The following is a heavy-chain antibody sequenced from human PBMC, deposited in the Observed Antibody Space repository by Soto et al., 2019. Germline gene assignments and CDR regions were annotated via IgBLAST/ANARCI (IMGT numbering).Heavy chain of an antibody. CDR3: AKFGGGSGWYEGIDY. Sequence: EVQLLESGGGLVQPGGSLRLSCAASGFTFSSYAMSWVRQAPGKGLEWVPAISGSGGSTYYADSVKGRFTISRDNSKNTLYLQMNSLRAEDTAVYYCAKFGGGSGWYEGIDYWGQGTLVTVSS. J-gene: IGHJ4*02. CDR2: ISGSGGST. D-gene: IGHD6-19*01. V-gene: IGHV3-23*01. CDR1: GFTFSSYA.